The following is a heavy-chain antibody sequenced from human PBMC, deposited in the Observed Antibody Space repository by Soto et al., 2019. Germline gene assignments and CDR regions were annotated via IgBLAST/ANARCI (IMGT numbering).Heavy chain of an antibody. CDR2: IYYSGST. CDR3: ARVXLFSPGVIVVTPGAFDI. V-gene: IGHV4-30-4*01. J-gene: IGHJ3*02. Sequence: PSETLSLTCTVSGGSISSGDYYWSWIRQPPGKGMEWIGYIYYSGSTYYNPSLKSRVTISVDTSKNQFSLKLSSVTAADTAVYYCARVXLFSPGVIVVTPGAFDIWGQGTMVTVSS. CDR1: GGSISSGDYY. D-gene: IGHD3-22*01.